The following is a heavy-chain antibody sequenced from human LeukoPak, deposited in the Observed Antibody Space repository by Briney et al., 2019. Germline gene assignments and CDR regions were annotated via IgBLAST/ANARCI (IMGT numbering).Heavy chain of an antibody. CDR1: GYNFTGYW. Sequence: GESLQISCKGSGYNFTGYWIAWVRQMPGKGLEWIGIIYPGDSDTRYNPSFQGQVIISADKSINTAYLQWSSLKASDTAIYYCARHVRGENARVLDSWGQGTLVTVSS. CDR2: IYPGDSDT. J-gene: IGHJ4*02. V-gene: IGHV5-51*01. D-gene: IGHD3-10*02. CDR3: ARHVRGENARVLDS.